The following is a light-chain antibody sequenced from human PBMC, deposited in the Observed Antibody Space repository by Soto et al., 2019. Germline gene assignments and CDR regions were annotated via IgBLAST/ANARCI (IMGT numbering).Light chain of an antibody. CDR2: GAS. V-gene: IGKV3-15*01. J-gene: IGKJ4*01. Sequence: EIVMTQSPATLSVSPGERATLSCRASQSVSSNLAWYQQKPGQAPRLLIYGASTRATGIPARFSGSGSGTEFTLTISSQPSEAFAVYYCQEYNNCSPLTFGGGTKVEIK. CDR1: QSVSSN. CDR3: QEYNNCSPLT.